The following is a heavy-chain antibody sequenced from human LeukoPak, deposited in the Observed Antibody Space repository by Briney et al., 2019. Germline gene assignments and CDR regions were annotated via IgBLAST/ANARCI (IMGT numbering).Heavy chain of an antibody. CDR1: GFVFSIYT. Sequence: GGSLRLSCSASGFVFSIYTMYWVRQAPGKGPEYVSTISGSGNGFSIYYADSVKGRFTISRDDSKSTLYLQMNGLRSEDTAVYYCVKDFGRVRGTPDSWGQGTLVTVSS. J-gene: IGHJ4*02. D-gene: IGHD3-16*01. CDR3: VKDFGRVRGTPDS. V-gene: IGHV3-64D*06. CDR2: ISGSGNGFSI.